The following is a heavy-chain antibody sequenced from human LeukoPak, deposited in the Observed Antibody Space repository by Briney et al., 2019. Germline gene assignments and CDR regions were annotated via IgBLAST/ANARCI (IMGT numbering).Heavy chain of an antibody. D-gene: IGHD4-17*01. CDR2: IYYSGST. CDR1: GDSISSYY. V-gene: IGHV4-59*01. J-gene: IGHJ4*02. Sequence: SETLSLTCSVSGDSISSYYWSWIRQPPGKGLEWIGYIYYSGSTNCNPSLKSRVTISVDTSKNQFSLKLSSVTAADTAVYYCASQGSTGFDYWGQGTLVTVSS. CDR3: ASQGSTGFDY.